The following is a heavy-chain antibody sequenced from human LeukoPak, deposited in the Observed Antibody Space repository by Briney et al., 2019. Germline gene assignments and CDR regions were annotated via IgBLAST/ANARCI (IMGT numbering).Heavy chain of an antibody. Sequence: SVKVPCKASGGTFSSYAISWVRQAPGQGLEWMGGIIPIFGTANYAQKFQGRVTITADESTSTAYMELSSLRSEDTAVYYCARDTAMVTSVVNSIGDFGYWGQGTLVTVSS. J-gene: IGHJ4*02. D-gene: IGHD5-18*01. V-gene: IGHV1-69*13. CDR3: ARDTAMVTSVVNSIGDFGY. CDR2: IIPIFGTA. CDR1: GGTFSSYA.